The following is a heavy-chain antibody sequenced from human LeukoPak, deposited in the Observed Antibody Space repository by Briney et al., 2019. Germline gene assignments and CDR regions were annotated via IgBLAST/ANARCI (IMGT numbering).Heavy chain of an antibody. Sequence: ASVKVSCKASGYTCTSYGISWVRQAPGQGLEWMGWISAYNGNTNYAQKLQGRVTMTTDTSTSTAYMELRSLRSDDTAVYYCARGRFFGVVITPDFDYWGQGTLVTVSS. CDR1: GYTCTSYG. D-gene: IGHD3-3*01. J-gene: IGHJ4*02. V-gene: IGHV1-18*01. CDR2: ISAYNGNT. CDR3: ARGRFFGVVITPDFDY.